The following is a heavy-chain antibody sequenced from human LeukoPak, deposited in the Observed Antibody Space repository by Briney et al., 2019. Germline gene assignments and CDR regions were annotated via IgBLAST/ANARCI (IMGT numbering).Heavy chain of an antibody. Sequence: GGSLRLSCAASGFTFSSSAMSWVRQAPGKGLEWVSAISNNGGYTYYADSVKGRFTISRDNSKNTLYLQMNSLRVEDTAVYYCARAGSSWSSWGQGTMVTVSS. CDR1: GFTFSSSA. J-gene: IGHJ3*01. V-gene: IGHV3-23*01. D-gene: IGHD6-13*01. CDR2: ISNNGGYT. CDR3: ARAGSSWSS.